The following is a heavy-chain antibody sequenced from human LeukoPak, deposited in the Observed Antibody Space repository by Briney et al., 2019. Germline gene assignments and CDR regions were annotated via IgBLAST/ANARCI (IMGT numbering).Heavy chain of an antibody. D-gene: IGHD3-22*01. CDR2: INPNSGGT. J-gene: IGHJ3*02. Sequence: ASVKVSCKASGYTFTGYYMHWVRQAPGQGLEWMGWINPNSGGTNYAQKFQGRVTMTRDTSISTAYMELSRLRSDDTAVYYCARDRHYDKHAFDIWGQGTMVTVSS. V-gene: IGHV1-2*02. CDR3: ARDRHYDKHAFDI. CDR1: GYTFTGYY.